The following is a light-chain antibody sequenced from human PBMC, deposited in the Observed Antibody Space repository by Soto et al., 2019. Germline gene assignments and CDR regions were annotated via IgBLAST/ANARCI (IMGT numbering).Light chain of an antibody. CDR2: AAS. CDR3: QQSYTTPRT. V-gene: IGKV1-39*01. CDR1: QCISTF. Sequence: DIQMTQSPSSLTAAVGDRVSVTCRASQCISTFLNWYQQRPGEAPKLLIYAASSLQSGVPSRFSGSGSGADFTLTIGSPLPEDFATYYCQQSYTTPRTFGQGTKVEVK. J-gene: IGKJ1*01.